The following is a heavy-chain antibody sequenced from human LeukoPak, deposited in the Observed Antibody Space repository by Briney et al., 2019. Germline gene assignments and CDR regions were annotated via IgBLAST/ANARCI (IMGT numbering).Heavy chain of an antibody. CDR3: ATPWSY. CDR1: GLTLSTYW. J-gene: IGHJ4*02. D-gene: IGHD3-3*01. CDR2: ISPDGTIT. Sequence: GGSLRLSCAASGLTLSTYWMHWVRQGPGEGLVWVSYISPDGTITRYADSVKGRFTISRDNAKNTLYLQMDSLRVEDTAVYYCATPWSYWGQGTLVTVSS. V-gene: IGHV3-74*01.